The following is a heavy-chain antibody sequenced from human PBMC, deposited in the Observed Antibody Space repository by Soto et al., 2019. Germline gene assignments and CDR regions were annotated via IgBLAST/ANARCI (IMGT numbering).Heavy chain of an antibody. V-gene: IGHV3-48*02. D-gene: IGHD3-10*01. CDR3: STGLGSSRS. J-gene: IGHJ4*02. Sequence: LRLSCLGSGFNVSSYTMNWVRQTPGSGLEWVAYISSSGSTVYYADSVKGRFTVSRANAKNSLYLQMDGLRDEDAASAYCSTGLGSSRSWGQGSLVNVSS. CDR1: GFNVSSYT. CDR2: ISSSGSTV.